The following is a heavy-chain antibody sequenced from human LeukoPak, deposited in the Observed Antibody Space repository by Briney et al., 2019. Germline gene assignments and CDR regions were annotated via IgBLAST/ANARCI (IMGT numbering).Heavy chain of an antibody. CDR3: VRNPDDPSYFYYMDV. CDR2: ISYDGGKK. J-gene: IGHJ6*03. V-gene: IGHV3-30*01. CDR1: GFTFSDYW. Sequence: PGGSLRLSCAASGFTFSDYWMHWVRQAPGKGLEWVALISYDGGKKWYADSVKGRFSISRDNSKNTLSLQMNSLRAEDTAVYYCVRNPDDPSYFYYMDVWGNGTTVTVSS.